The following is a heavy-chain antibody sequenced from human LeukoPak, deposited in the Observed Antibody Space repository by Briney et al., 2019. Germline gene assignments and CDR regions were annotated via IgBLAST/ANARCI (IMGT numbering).Heavy chain of an antibody. CDR3: ARGTTRKYGDFDY. J-gene: IGHJ4*02. V-gene: IGHV1-8*01. Sequence: GSVKVSCKASGYTFSNYDINWVRQVTGQGLEWMGWMNPDSGNTGYAQRFQGRVTLTRNPPISTAYMEVSSLRSEDTAVYFCARGTTRKYGDFDYWGQGTLVTVSS. CDR1: GYTFSNYD. D-gene: IGHD1-26*01. CDR2: MNPDSGNT.